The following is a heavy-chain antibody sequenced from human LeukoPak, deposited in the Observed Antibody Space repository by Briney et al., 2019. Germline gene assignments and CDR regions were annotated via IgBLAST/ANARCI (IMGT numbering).Heavy chain of an antibody. CDR1: GGSISSYY. CDR3: ARDSTSSWIQQNYYGMDV. D-gene: IGHD5-18*01. CDR2: IYYSGST. V-gene: IGHV4-59*01. J-gene: IGHJ6*02. Sequence: PSETLSLTCTVSGGSISSYYWSWIRQPPGKGLEWIGYIYYSGSTNYNPSLKSRVTISVDTSKNQFSLKLSSVTAADTAVYYCARDSTSSWIQQNYYGMDVWGQGTTVTVSS.